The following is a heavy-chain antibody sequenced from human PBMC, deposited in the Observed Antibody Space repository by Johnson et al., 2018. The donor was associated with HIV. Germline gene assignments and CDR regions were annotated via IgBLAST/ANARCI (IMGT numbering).Heavy chain of an antibody. Sequence: QVQLVESGGGLVKPGGSLRLSCAASGFTFRDYYMSWIRQAPGKGLAWVSYISTSGSTIYYADSVKGRFTISRDNAKNSLSLQRHSLRDEDTAVNYCAPAGDKYSRNWGEAFEIWVQGTMVTGSS. V-gene: IGHV3-11*04. D-gene: IGHD6-13*01. CDR1: GFTFRDYY. CDR3: APAGDKYSRNWGEAFEI. CDR2: ISTSGSTI. J-gene: IGHJ3*02.